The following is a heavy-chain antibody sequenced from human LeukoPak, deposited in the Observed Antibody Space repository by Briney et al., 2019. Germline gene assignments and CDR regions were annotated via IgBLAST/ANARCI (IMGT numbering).Heavy chain of an antibody. Sequence: TGGSLRLSCAASGFTFDDYAMHWVRQAPGKGLEWVSGISWNSGNTGYADSVKGRFTISRDNAKNSLYLQMNSLRPEDTALYYCAKAYSANYFDELVYWGQGTLVTVSS. CDR2: ISWNSGNT. J-gene: IGHJ4*02. V-gene: IGHV3-9*01. CDR1: GFTFDDYA. CDR3: AKAYSANYFDELVY. D-gene: IGHD1-26*01.